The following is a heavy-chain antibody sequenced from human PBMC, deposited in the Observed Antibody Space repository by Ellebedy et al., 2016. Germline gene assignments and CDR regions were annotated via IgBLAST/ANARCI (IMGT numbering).Heavy chain of an antibody. CDR1: GYIFSSYW. D-gene: IGHD1-1*01. CDR3: ARQKQLGGGAGPDNYGLDV. Sequence: GESLKISCKGSGYIFSSYWIAWVRQTPGKGLEWMGVIYPGDGDIRYSPSFQGQVTISADNSIKTAYLQWSGLKASDTAMYFCARQKQLGGGAGPDNYGLDVWGQGTPVTVSS. J-gene: IGHJ6*02. CDR2: IYPGDGDI. V-gene: IGHV5-51*01.